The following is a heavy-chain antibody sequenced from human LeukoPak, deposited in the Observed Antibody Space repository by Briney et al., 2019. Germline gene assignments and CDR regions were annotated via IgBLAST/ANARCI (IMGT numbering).Heavy chain of an antibody. J-gene: IGHJ4*02. CDR3: AKGRYFDWFSSYFDY. CDR1: GFTFSNYG. D-gene: IGHD3-9*01. V-gene: IGHV3-23*01. Sequence: PGGSLRLSCAASGFTFSNYGMSWVRQAPGKGLEWVSAISGSGGSTHYADSVKGRFTISRDNSKNTLYLQMNSLRAEDTAVYYCAKGRYFDWFSSYFDYWGQGTLGTVSS. CDR2: ISGSGGST.